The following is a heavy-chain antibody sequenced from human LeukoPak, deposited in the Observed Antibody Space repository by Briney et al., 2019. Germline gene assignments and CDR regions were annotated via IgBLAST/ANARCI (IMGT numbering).Heavy chain of an antibody. J-gene: IGHJ4*02. CDR1: GGSISSYY. D-gene: IGHD3-10*01. CDR3: ARLVRGVMFVDY. V-gene: IGHV4-59*01. CDR2: IYYSGST. Sequence: PSETLSLTCTVSGGSISSYYWSWIRQPPGRGLEWIGYIYYSGSTNYNPSLKSRVTISVDTSKNQFSLKLSSVTAADTAVYYCARLVRGVMFVDYWGQGTLVTVSS.